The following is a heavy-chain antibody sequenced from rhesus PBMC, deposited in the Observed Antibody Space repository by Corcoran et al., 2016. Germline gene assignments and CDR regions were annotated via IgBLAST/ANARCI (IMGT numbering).Heavy chain of an antibody. D-gene: IGHD1-26*01. J-gene: IGHJ6*01. CDR1: GFSFSDYY. Sequence: EVQLVESGGGLAKPGGSLRLSCAASGFSFSDYYMYWVRQAPGKGLEWVSGISYTGGITYYADSVKGRFTISRENAKNTLDLQMDSLRAEDTAVYYCARDSITGTTRYGLDSWGQGVVVTVSS. CDR2: ISYTGGIT. CDR3: ARDSITGTTRYGLDS. V-gene: IGHV3S18*01.